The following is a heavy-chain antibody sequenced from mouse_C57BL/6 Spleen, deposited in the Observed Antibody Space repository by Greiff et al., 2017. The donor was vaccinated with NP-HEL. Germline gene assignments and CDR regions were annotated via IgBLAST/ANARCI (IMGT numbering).Heavy chain of an antibody. D-gene: IGHD3-2*02. J-gene: IGHJ4*01. Sequence: VQLQQPGAELVKPGASVKLSCKASGYTFTSYWMHWVKQRPGQGLEWIGMIHPNSGSTNYNEKFKSKATLTVDKSSSTASMQLSSLTSEDSAVYYCARDSSGYPGYAMDYWGQGTSVTVSS. V-gene: IGHV1-64*01. CDR3: ARDSSGYPGYAMDY. CDR2: IHPNSGST. CDR1: GYTFTSYW.